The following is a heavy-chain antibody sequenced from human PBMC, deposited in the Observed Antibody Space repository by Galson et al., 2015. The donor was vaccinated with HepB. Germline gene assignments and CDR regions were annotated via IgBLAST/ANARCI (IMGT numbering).Heavy chain of an antibody. J-gene: IGHJ4*02. CDR3: SRDYNSAYFFDY. Sequence: SLRLSCAASGFTFNAHNVNWVRQAPGKGLEWVAFITESGITTYYAGSVRGRFTISRDNAKNSLFLQMDSLSDDDTGLYYCSRDYNSAYFFDYWGQGTLVTVSS. CDR2: ITESGITT. CDR1: GFTFNAHN. D-gene: IGHD1-26*01. V-gene: IGHV3-48*02.